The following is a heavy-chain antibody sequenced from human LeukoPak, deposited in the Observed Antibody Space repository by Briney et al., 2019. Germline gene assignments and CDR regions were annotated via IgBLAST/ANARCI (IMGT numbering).Heavy chain of an antibody. D-gene: IGHD5-12*01. J-gene: IGHJ6*03. CDR3: ARRDSGYDLSYYYKDV. Sequence: GESLKISCKGSGYTFTSFWIGWVRQMPGKGLEWMGIIYPGDSDTRYSPSFQGHVTISADKSISTAYVQWSSLKASDTAMYYCARRDSGYDLSYYYKDVWGKGTTVTVSS. V-gene: IGHV5-51*01. CDR1: GYTFTSFW. CDR2: IYPGDSDT.